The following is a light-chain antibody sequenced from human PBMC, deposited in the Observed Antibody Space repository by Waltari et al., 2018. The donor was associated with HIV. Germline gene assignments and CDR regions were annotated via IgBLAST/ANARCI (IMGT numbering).Light chain of an antibody. CDR2: LNSDGRH. V-gene: IGLV4-69*01. CDR1: SGHINYV. Sequence: QVVLTQPPSASASLGASVKLTCTLSSGHINYVIAWHQQQPKKGPRFLVTLNSDGRHSKGDGIPDRFSGSSSGAERYLTISSLQSEDEGDYFCQTWGTGIQVFGGGTRLTVL. CDR3: QTWGTGIQV. J-gene: IGLJ2*01.